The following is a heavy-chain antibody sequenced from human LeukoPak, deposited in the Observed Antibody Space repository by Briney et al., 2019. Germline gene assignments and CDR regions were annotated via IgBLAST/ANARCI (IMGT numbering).Heavy chain of an antibody. CDR1: GFTFSSYA. CDR3: ATFQIVVVPAAEDFDY. Sequence: GGSLRLSCAASGFTFSSYAMSWVRQAPGKGLEWGSGISGGGDSTYYADSVKGRFTISRDNSKNTLYLQMDSLRAEDTAVYYCATFQIVVVPAAEDFDYWGQGTLVTVSS. D-gene: IGHD2-2*01. J-gene: IGHJ4*02. V-gene: IGHV3-23*01. CDR2: ISGGGDST.